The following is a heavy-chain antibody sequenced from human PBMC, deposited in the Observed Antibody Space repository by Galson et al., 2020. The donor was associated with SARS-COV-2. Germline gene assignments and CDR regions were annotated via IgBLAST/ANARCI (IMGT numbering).Heavy chain of an antibody. D-gene: IGHD3-3*02. CDR3: ARTRIFGVVDRFDY. J-gene: IGHJ4*02. CDR2: IYYSGST. Sequence: SETLSLTCTVSGGSISSSSYYWGWIRQPPGKGLEWIGSIYYSGSTYYNPSLKSRVTISVDTSKNQFSLKLSSVTAADTAVYYCARTRIFGVVDRFDYWGQGTLVTVSS. V-gene: IGHV4-39*01. CDR1: GGSISSSSYY.